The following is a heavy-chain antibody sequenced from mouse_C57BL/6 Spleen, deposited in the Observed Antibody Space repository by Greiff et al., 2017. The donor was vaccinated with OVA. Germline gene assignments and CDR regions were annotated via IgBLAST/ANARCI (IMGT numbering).Heavy chain of an antibody. CDR2: IWSGGST. J-gene: IGHJ3*01. CDR3: ARDGNYGFAY. V-gene: IGHV2-2*01. D-gene: IGHD2-1*01. Sequence: QVQLQQSGPGLVQPSQSLSITCTVSGFSFTSYGVHWVRQSPGKGLEWLGVIWSGGSTDYNAAFISRLSISKDNSKSQVFFKMNSLQADDTAIYYCARDGNYGFAYWGQGTLVTVSA. CDR1: GFSFTSYG.